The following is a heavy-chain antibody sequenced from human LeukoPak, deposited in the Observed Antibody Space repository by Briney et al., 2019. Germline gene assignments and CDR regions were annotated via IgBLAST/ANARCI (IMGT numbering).Heavy chain of an antibody. CDR1: GFTFSSYA. V-gene: IGHV3-23*01. Sequence: GGSLRLSCAASGFTFSSYAMTWVRQAPGKGLEWVSAISGSGGSTYYADSVKGRFTISRDNSKNTLYLQMNSLRAEDTAVYYCAKESDSSGYYYLFDYWGQGTLVTVSS. CDR2: ISGSGGST. D-gene: IGHD3-22*01. CDR3: AKESDSSGYYYLFDY. J-gene: IGHJ4*02.